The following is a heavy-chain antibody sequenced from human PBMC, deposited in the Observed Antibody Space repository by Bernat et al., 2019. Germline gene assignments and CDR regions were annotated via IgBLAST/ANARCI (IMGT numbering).Heavy chain of an antibody. CDR1: GFTFSSYA. CDR3: AKGSSTVTTQRGSDPAAWY. J-gene: IGHJ4*02. Sequence: EVQLLESGGGLVQPGGSLRLSCAASGFTFSSYAMSWVRQAPGKGLEWVSAISGSGGSTYYADSVKGRFTISRDNSKNTLYLQMNSLRAEDTAVYYCAKGSSTVTTQRGSDPAAWYWGQGTLVTVSS. V-gene: IGHV3-23*01. CDR2: ISGSGGST. D-gene: IGHD4-17*01.